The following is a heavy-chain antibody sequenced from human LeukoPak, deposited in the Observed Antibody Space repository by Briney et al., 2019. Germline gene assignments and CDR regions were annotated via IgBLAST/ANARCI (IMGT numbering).Heavy chain of an antibody. CDR1: GGSISRYF. CDR3: ARDDAGNYGMDV. V-gene: IGHV4-59*01. CDR2: MYHSGST. J-gene: IGHJ6*01. Sequence: PSETLSLTCTVSGGSISRYFWSWLRQPPGKGLEWIGYMYHSGSTNYNPSLKSRVTISVDLSKNQFSLRLSSVTAADTAVYYCARDDAGNYGMDVWGQGATVTVSS.